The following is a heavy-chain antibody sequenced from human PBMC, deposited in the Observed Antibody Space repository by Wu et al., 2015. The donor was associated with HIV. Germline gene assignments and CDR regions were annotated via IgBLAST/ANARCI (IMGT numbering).Heavy chain of an antibody. CDR2: INPATGDT. J-gene: IGHJ6*03. Sequence: AQMVQSGTEVKKSGASLKISCMTAGYTFSAHYIHWVRQAPGQGPEWMGWINPATGDTKFVQTFQGRLAMTRDTTTDTVNLILASVKPNDTATYYCARDWQFQVTFGDFYMDIWGNGTTVIVS. CDR1: GYTFSAHY. CDR3: ARDWQFQVTFGDFYMDI. D-gene: IGHD3-3*01. V-gene: IGHV1-2*02.